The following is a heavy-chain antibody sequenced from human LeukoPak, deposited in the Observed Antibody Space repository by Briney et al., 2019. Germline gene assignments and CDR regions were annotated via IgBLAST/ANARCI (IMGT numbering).Heavy chain of an antibody. CDR3: ARDNRDFWSGYYYFDY. Sequence: GGSLRLSCAASGFTFSDYTMNWVRQAPGKGLEWVSYISTTSSTIYYADSGKGRFTVSRDNAKNSQYLQMNSLRAEDTAVYYCARDNRDFWSGYYYFDYWGQGSLVTVSS. CDR1: GFTFSDYT. J-gene: IGHJ4*02. V-gene: IGHV3-48*01. D-gene: IGHD3-3*01. CDR2: ISTTSSTI.